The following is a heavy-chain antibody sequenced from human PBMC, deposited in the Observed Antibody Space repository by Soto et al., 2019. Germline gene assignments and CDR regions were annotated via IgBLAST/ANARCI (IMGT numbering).Heavy chain of an antibody. CDR3: ATSGYSGYDDTQLDY. CDR2: IYYSGST. Sequence: QVQLQESGPGLVKPSQTLSLTCTVSGGSISSGDYYWSWIRQPPGKGLEWIGYIYYSGSTYYNPSLKSRVTISVDTSKNQFSLKLSSVTAADTAVYYCATSGYSGYDDTQLDYWGQGTLVTVFS. CDR1: GGSISSGDYY. D-gene: IGHD5-12*01. J-gene: IGHJ4*02. V-gene: IGHV4-30-4*01.